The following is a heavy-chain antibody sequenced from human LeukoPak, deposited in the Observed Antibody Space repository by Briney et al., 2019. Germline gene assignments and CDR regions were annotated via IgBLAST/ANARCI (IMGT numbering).Heavy chain of an antibody. CDR3: ARAGDIVVVPAAMDY. D-gene: IGHD2-2*01. J-gene: IGHJ4*02. CDR2: ISYDGSNK. V-gene: IGHV3-30-3*01. CDR1: GYTFSSYA. Sequence: TGGSLRLSCAASGYTFSSYAMHWVRQAPGKGLEWVAVISYDGSNKYYADSVKGRFTISRDNSKNTLYLQMNSLRAEDTAVYYCARAGDIVVVPAAMDYWGQGTLVTVSS.